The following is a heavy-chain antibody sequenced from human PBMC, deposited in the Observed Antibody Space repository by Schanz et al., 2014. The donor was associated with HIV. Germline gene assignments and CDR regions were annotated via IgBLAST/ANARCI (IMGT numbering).Heavy chain of an antibody. CDR1: GFTFHDYT. J-gene: IGHJ6*02. V-gene: IGHV3-43*01. CDR2: ISWDGRST. D-gene: IGHD2-21*01. Sequence: EVQLVESGGLVVQPGGSLRLSCAASGFTFHDYTMHWVRQAPGEGLEWVSLISWDGRSTYYADSVKGRFTVSRDNSKNSLKLQMSSLKTDDTALYYCAKKLRSGDPQYSGMDVWGQGTTVTVSS. CDR3: AKKLRSGDPQYSGMDV.